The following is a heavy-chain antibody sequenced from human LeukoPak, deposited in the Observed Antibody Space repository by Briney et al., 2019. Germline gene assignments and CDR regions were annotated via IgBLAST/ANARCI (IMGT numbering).Heavy chain of an antibody. D-gene: IGHD6-6*01. CDR1: GFTFSSYA. CDR3: ARDSSSSFDY. V-gene: IGHV3-23*01. J-gene: IGHJ4*02. CDR2: INDNGAGT. Sequence: GGSLRLSCAASGFTFSSYAMSWVRQAPGKGLKWVSTINDNGAGTYYADSVKGRFTISRDNAKNTQYLQLNSLRAEDTAVYYCARDSSSSFDYWGQGTLVTVSS.